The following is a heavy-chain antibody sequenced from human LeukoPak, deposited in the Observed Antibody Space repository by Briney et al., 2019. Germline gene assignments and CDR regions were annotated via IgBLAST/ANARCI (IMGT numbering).Heavy chain of an antibody. D-gene: IGHD4-17*01. CDR2: ISYDGSNK. Sequence: SGGSLRLSCAASGFTLSSYAMHWVRQAPGKGLEWVAVISYDGSNKYYADSVKGRFTISRDNAKNSLYLQMNSLRAEDTAVYYCARGGTYGDYGWFDPWGQGTLVTVSS. CDR3: ARGGTYGDYGWFDP. V-gene: IGHV3-30*04. J-gene: IGHJ5*02. CDR1: GFTLSSYA.